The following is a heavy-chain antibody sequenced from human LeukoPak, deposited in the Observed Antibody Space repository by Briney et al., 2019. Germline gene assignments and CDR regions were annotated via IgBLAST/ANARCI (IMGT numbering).Heavy chain of an antibody. D-gene: IGHD3-3*01. Sequence: HPGGSLRLSCAASGFTFSSYAMSWVRQAPGKGLEWVSAISGSGGSTYYADSVKGRFTISRDNSKNTLYLQMNSLRAEDTAVYYCAKSFSLGYDFSVRGAFDIWGQGTMVTVSS. V-gene: IGHV3-23*01. CDR2: ISGSGGST. CDR1: GFTFSSYA. CDR3: AKSFSLGYDFSVRGAFDI. J-gene: IGHJ3*02.